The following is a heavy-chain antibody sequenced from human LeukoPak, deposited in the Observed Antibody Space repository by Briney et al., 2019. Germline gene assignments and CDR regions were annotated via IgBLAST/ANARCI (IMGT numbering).Heavy chain of an antibody. CDR2: IIPIFGTA. D-gene: IGHD3-9*01. CDR1: GGTFSSYA. J-gene: IGHJ4*02. CDR3: ARESLRYFDWAFYYLDY. V-gene: IGHV1-69*05. Sequence: ASVKVSCKASGGTFSSYAISWVRQAPGQGLEWMGGIIPIFGTANYAQKFQGRVTMTTDTSTSTAYMELRSLRSDDTAVYYCARESLRYFDWAFYYLDYWGQGTLVTVSS.